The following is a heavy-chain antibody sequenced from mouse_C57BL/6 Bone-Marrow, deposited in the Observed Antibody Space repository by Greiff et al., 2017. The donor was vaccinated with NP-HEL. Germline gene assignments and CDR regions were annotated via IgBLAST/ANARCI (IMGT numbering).Heavy chain of an antibody. CDR2: ISSGSSTI. Sequence: DVKLVGSGGGLVKPGGALKLSCAASGFTFREYGMHWVRPAPEKGLGGVAYISSGSSTIYYADTVKGRFTISRDNAKNTLFLQMTSLRSEDTAMYYCARGTGQEGLYYAMDYWGQGTSVTVSS. D-gene: IGHD4-1*01. CDR3: ARGTGQEGLYYAMDY. J-gene: IGHJ4*01. V-gene: IGHV5-17*01. CDR1: GFTFREYG.